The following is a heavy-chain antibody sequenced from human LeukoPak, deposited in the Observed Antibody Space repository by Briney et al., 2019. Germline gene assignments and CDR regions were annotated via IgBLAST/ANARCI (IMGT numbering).Heavy chain of an antibody. D-gene: IGHD6-6*01. CDR2: IYTSGST. V-gene: IGHV4-4*07. Sequence: PSETLSLTCTVSGGSISSYYWSWIRQPAGKGLEWIGRIYTSGSTNYNPSLKSRVTMSVDTSKNQFSLKLSSVTAADTAVYYCARDHWSSSSDYYYYYGMDVWGQGTTVTVSS. CDR1: GGSISSYY. CDR3: ARDHWSSSSDYYYYYGMDV. J-gene: IGHJ6*02.